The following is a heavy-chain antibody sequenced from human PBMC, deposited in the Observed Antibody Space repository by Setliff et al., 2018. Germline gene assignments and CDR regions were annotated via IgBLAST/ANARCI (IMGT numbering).Heavy chain of an antibody. Sequence: GSLRLSCAASGFSISDHYMDWVRQAPGKGLEWVGRTKNKANAGYMEYAASVKDRFIISRDDSKNSLYLQMYSLKSDDTAVYYCVRAVVIRGSKPLDSWGQGTLVTV. J-gene: IGHJ4*02. V-gene: IGHV3-72*01. CDR3: VRAVVIRGSKPLDS. CDR1: GFSISDHY. D-gene: IGHD3-10*01. CDR2: TKNKANAGYM.